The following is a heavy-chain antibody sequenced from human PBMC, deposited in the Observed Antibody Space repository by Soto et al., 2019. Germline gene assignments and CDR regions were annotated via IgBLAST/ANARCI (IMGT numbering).Heavy chain of an antibody. V-gene: IGHV1-3*01. CDR1: GYTFTRYT. CDR3: ARGIATGQLDP. D-gene: IGHD2-15*01. Sequence: ASVKVSCKASGYTFTRYTMNWVRQAPGQRLEWMGWINPDNGNTKSSQKFQDRVIITSDTSASRAYMDLSSLRSEDTAVYYCARGIATGQLDPWGQGTLVTVPQ. CDR2: INPDNGNT. J-gene: IGHJ5*02.